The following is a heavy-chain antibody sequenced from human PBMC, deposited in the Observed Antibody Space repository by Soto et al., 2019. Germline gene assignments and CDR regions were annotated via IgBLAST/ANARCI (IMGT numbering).Heavy chain of an antibody. J-gene: IGHJ3*02. CDR3: TRVRIVVVVAPTYAFDI. V-gene: IGHV3-49*03. Sequence: SLRLSCTASGFTFGDYAMSWFRQAPGKGLEWVGFIRSKAYGGTTEYAASVKGRFTISRDDSKSIAYLQMNSLKTEDTAVYYCTRVRIVVVVAPTYAFDIWGQGTMVTVSS. D-gene: IGHD2-15*01. CDR1: GFTFGDYA. CDR2: IRSKAYGGTT.